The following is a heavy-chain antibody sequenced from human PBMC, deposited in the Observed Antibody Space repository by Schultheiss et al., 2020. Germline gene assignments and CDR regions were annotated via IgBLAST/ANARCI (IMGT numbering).Heavy chain of an antibody. CDR1: GYSFTSYW. Sequence: GESLKISCKGSGYSFTSYWIGWVRQMPGKGLEWMGIIYPGDSDTRYSPSFQGQVTISADKSISTAYLQWSSLKASDTAMYYCARQEGSSPVWGTHRDYFDYWGQGTLVTVSS. CDR3: ARQEGSSPVWGTHRDYFDY. CDR2: IYPGDSDT. J-gene: IGHJ4*02. V-gene: IGHV5-51*01. D-gene: IGHD3-16*01.